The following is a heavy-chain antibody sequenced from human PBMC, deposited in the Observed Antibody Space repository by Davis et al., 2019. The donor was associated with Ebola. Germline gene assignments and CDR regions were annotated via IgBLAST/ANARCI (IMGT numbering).Heavy chain of an antibody. Sequence: ASVKVSCKASGYTFTGYYMHWVRQAPGQGLEWMGWINPNSGGTNYAQKFQGRVTMTRDTSISTAYMELSRLRSDDTAVYYCARVSFYDSSGYDYWGQGTLVTVSS. J-gene: IGHJ4*02. CDR1: GYTFTGYY. D-gene: IGHD3-22*01. V-gene: IGHV1-2*02. CDR2: INPNSGGT. CDR3: ARVSFYDSSGYDY.